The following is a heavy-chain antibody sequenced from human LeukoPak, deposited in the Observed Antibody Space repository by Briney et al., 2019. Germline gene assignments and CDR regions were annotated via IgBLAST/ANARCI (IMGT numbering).Heavy chain of an antibody. V-gene: IGHV4-4*07. Sequence: PSETLSLTCTVSGGSISSYYWSWIRQPAGKGLEWIGRIYTSGSTNYNPSLKSRVTMSVDTSKNQFSLKLSSVTAADTAVYYCARESTYYYGSGRHEFDYWRQGTLVTVSS. CDR1: GGSISSYY. CDR3: ARESTYYYGSGRHEFDY. D-gene: IGHD3-10*01. CDR2: IYTSGST. J-gene: IGHJ4*02.